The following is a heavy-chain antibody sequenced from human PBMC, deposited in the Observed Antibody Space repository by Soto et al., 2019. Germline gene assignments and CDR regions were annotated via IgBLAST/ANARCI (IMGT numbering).Heavy chain of an antibody. D-gene: IGHD4-17*01. CDR3: ASRTVTTTEVWFDP. CDR2: IYYSGSS. Sequence: PSETLSLTCTVSGGSISSSSYYWDWIRQPPGKGLEWIGSIYYSGSSYYNPSLKSRVTISVDTSKNQFSLKLSSVTAADTAVYYCASRTVTTTEVWFDPWGQGTRVTVSS. CDR1: GGSISSSSYY. J-gene: IGHJ5*02. V-gene: IGHV4-39*01.